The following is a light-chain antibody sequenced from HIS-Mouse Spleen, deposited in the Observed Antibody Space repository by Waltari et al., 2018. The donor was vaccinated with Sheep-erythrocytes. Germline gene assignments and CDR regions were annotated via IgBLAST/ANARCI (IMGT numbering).Light chain of an antibody. CDR1: SSDVGGYNY. Sequence: QSALTQPRSVSGSPGQSVTISCTGTSSDVGGYNYVSWYQQHPGKAPKLMIYDVSKRPSGVPGRFSGSKSGNTDSLTISGLQAEDEADYYCSSYTSSSTPVVFGGGTKLTVL. CDR2: DVS. CDR3: SSYTSSSTPVV. J-gene: IGLJ2*01. V-gene: IGLV2-11*01.